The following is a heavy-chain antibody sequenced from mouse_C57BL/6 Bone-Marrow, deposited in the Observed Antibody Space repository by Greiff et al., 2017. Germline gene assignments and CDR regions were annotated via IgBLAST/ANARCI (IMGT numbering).Heavy chain of an antibody. D-gene: IGHD4-1*01. V-gene: IGHV3-6*01. Sequence: VQLKESGPGLVKPSQSLSLTCSVTGYSITRGYYWNWIRQFPGNKLEWMGYISYDGSNNYNPSLKNRISITRDTSKNQFFLKLNSVTTEDTATYYCAREDWDYAMDYWGQGTSVTVSS. CDR1: GYSITRGYY. CDR2: ISYDGSN. CDR3: AREDWDYAMDY. J-gene: IGHJ4*01.